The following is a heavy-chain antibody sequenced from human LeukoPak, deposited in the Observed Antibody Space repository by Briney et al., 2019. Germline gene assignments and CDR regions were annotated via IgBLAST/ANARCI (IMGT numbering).Heavy chain of an antibody. CDR2: ISAYNGNT. CDR1: GYTFTSYG. CDR3: ERDLYSSSWYGAFDI. V-gene: IGHV1-18*01. Sequence: GASVKVSCKASGYTFTSYGISWVRQAPGQGLEWMGWISAYNGNTNYAQELQGRVTMTTDTSTSTAYMELRSLRSDDTAVYYCERDLYSSSWYGAFDIWGQGTMVTVSS. J-gene: IGHJ3*02. D-gene: IGHD6-13*01.